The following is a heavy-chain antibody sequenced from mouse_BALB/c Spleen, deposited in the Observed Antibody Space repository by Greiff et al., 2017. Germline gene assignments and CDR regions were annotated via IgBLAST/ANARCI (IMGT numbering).Heavy chain of an antibody. CDR3: ARSEDYEGFAY. V-gene: IGHV1S29*02. J-gene: IGHJ3*01. CDR2: IYPYNGGT. Sequence: EVQLQQSGPELVKPGASVKISCKASGYTFTDYNMHWVKQSHGKSLEWIGYIYPYNGGTGYNQKFKSKATLTVDNSSSTAYMELRSLTSEDSAVYYCARSEDYEGFAYWGQGTLVTVSA. CDR1: GYTFTDYN. D-gene: IGHD2-4*01.